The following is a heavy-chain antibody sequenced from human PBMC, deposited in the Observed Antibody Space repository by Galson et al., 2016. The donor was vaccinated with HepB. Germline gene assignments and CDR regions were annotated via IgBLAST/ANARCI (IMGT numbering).Heavy chain of an antibody. V-gene: IGHV4-31*03. CDR1: GGSFSSGGDF. J-gene: IGHJ4*02. CDR2: IHYSGST. D-gene: IGHD3-10*01. CDR3: VRGIPWGSGTD. Sequence: TLSLTCTVSGGSFSSGGDFWSWIRQHPGKGLEWIGHIHYSGSTYYNPSLKSRLTMSLDTSNNQPSLKLTSVTAADTAEYYCVRGIPWGSGTDWGQGTLVTVSS.